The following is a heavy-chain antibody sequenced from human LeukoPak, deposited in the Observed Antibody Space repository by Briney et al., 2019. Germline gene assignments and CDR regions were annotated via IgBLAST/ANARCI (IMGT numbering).Heavy chain of an antibody. CDR3: TTDPTFDI. CDR2: IKSKSDGGTT. Sequence: PGGSLRLSCAAFVFSFSNAWMSWVRQAPGKGREWVGRIKSKSDGGTTDYAAHVKGRVISSRDDSKNTLYLQMNRLKTEDTAVYYCTTDPTFDIWGQGKMVTVSS. V-gene: IGHV3-15*01. J-gene: IGHJ3*02. CDR1: VFSFSNAW.